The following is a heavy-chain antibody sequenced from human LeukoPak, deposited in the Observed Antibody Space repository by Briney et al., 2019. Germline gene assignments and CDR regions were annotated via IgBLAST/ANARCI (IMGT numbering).Heavy chain of an antibody. D-gene: IGHD2-21*01. V-gene: IGHV3-23*01. J-gene: IGHJ4*02. CDR1: GFTFSSHA. CDR3: AKDYRIGYSDHFDY. Sequence: GGSLRLSCVGSGFTFSSHAMSWVRQAPEKGLEWVSGIYESGQTTHYADSVKGRFSISRDNSKNTLYLLMDSLRGEDTAIYYCAKDYRIGYSDHFDYWGQGALVTVSS. CDR2: IYESGQTT.